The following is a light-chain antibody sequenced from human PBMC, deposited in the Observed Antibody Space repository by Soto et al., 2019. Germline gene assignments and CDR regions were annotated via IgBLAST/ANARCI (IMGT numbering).Light chain of an antibody. CDR3: SSFAGNNNLV. J-gene: IGLJ2*01. V-gene: IGLV2-8*01. CDR2: EVS. CDR1: SSDVGGYNY. Sequence: QSALTQPPSASGSPGQSVTISCTGTSSDVGGYNYVSWYQQHPGKAPKLMISEVSKRPSGVPDRFSGSKSSNTASLTDSVLQAEDEADYYYSSFAGNNNLVFGGGTKVTDL.